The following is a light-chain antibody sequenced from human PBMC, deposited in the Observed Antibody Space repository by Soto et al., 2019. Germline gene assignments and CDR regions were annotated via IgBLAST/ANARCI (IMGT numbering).Light chain of an antibody. J-gene: IGKJ2*01. V-gene: IGKV3-11*01. CDR1: QSVNSY. Sequence: EIVLTQSPATLSLSPGERATLSCRASQSVNSYLAWYQQKPGQAPRLLIYDASNRATGIPARFSGSGSGTDFTLTISSLEPEDFAVYYCQQRSNWPRTLGQGTKLEIK. CDR3: QQRSNWPRT. CDR2: DAS.